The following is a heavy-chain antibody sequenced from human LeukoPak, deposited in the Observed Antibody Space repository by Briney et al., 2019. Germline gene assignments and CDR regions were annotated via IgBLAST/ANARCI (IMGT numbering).Heavy chain of an antibody. CDR3: ARDSSGFVGATVDY. V-gene: IGHV1-2*04. Sequence: ASVKVSCKASGYTSTIYYIHWVRQAPGHGLEWMGWINPNSGGTNYAQKFQGWVTMTRDTSISTAYMELSRLRSDNTAVYYCARDSSGFVGATVDYWGQGNLVTVSS. CDR1: GYTSTIYY. CDR2: INPNSGGT. J-gene: IGHJ4*02. D-gene: IGHD6-19*01.